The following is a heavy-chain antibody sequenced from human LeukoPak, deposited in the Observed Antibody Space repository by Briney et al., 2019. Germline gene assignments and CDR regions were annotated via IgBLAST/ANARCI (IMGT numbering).Heavy chain of an antibody. D-gene: IGHD1-26*01. CDR3: ARELPTIIVGATSFDY. CDR1: GFTFSTYG. Sequence: GGSLRLSCAASGFTFSTYGMHWVRQAPGKGLEWGAVIWYDGENKYYADSVKGRFTISRDNSKNTLYLQMNSLRAEDTAVYYCARELPTIIVGATSFDYWGPGTLVTVSS. CDR2: IWYDGENK. V-gene: IGHV3-33*01. J-gene: IGHJ4*02.